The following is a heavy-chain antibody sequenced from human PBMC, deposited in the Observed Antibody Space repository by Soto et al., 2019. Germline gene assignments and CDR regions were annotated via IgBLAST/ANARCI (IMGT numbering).Heavy chain of an antibody. CDR2: TYYRSKWYN. Sequence: SQTLSLTCAISGDSVSSNSAAWNWIRQSPSRGLEWLGRTYYRSKWYNDYAVSVKSRITINPDTSKNQFSLQLNSVTPEDTAVYYCARGANFKQWLVLRGSADDAFDIWGQGTMVTVSS. V-gene: IGHV6-1*01. CDR3: ARGANFKQWLVLRGSADDAFDI. CDR1: GDSVSSNSAA. J-gene: IGHJ3*02. D-gene: IGHD6-19*01.